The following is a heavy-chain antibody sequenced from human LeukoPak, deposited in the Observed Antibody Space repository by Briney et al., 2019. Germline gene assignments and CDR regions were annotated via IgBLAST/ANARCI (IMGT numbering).Heavy chain of an antibody. V-gene: IGHV4-34*01. J-gene: IGHJ4*02. CDR3: ARVVDGIAAAGRAFDY. CDR1: GGSFSGYY. CDR2: INHSGST. D-gene: IGHD6-13*01. Sequence: SETLSLTCAVYGGSFSGYYWSWIRQPPGKGLEWIGEINHSGSTNYNPSLKSRVTISVDTSKNQFSLKLSSVTAADTAVYYCARVVDGIAAAGRAFDYWGQGTLVTVSS.